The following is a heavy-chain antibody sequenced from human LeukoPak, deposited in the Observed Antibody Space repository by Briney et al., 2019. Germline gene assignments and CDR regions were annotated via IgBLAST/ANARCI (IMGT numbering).Heavy chain of an antibody. J-gene: IGHJ6*02. V-gene: IGHV3-21*01. CDR1: RFTFSSYS. D-gene: IGHD2/OR15-2a*01. CDR2: ISFGGGHI. CDR3: ARIVLTPPYGMDV. Sequence: SGRSLRLSCVASRFTFSSYSMTWVRRAPGTGLEWVSSISFGGGHIFYTDSVKGRFTIFRDDSKNSLYLEMNSLRAEDTAVYFCARIVLTPPYGMDVWGQGTTDTVSS.